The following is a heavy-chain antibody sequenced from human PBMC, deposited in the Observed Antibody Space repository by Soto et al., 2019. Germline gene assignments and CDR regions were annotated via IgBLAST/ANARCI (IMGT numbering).Heavy chain of an antibody. CDR1: GGSISSDH. V-gene: IGHV4-59*01. Sequence: SVTLSLTCIASGGSISSDHWNWIRPPPGKGLEWIASVSSSGSTKYNPSLKSRVTISIDTTKNQCSLRLSSVTAADTAVYYCASGFDDSRGYSEAFDSWGQGTKVTVAS. D-gene: IGHD3-22*01. CDR3: ASGFDDSRGYSEAFDS. J-gene: IGHJ3*02. CDR2: VSSSGST.